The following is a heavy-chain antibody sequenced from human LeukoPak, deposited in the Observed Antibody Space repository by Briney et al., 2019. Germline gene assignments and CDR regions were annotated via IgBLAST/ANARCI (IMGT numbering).Heavy chain of an antibody. CDR3: ARGARPNYYGSGSYRPFGY. CDR2: INHSGST. CDR1: GGSFSGYY. J-gene: IGHJ4*02. D-gene: IGHD3-10*01. V-gene: IGHV4-34*01. Sequence: PSETLSLTCAVYGGSFSGYYWSWIRQPPGKGLEWIGEINHSGSTNYNPSLKSRVTISVDTPKNQFSLKLSSVTAADTAVYYCARGARPNYYGSGSYRPFGYWGQGTLVTVSS.